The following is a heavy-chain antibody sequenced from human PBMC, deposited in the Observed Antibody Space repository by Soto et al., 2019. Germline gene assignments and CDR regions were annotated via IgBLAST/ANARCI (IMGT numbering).Heavy chain of an antibody. J-gene: IGHJ6*02. V-gene: IGHV3-48*02. CDR1: GFTFSSYS. D-gene: IGHD6-6*01. CDR3: ARATLSSSSGPMHYYYYGIDV. Sequence: EVQLVESGGGLVQPGGSLRLSCAASGFTFSSYSMNWVRQAPGKGLEWVSYISSSSSTIYYADSVKGRFTISRDNAKNSLYLQMNSLRDDDTAVYYCARATLSSSSGPMHYYYYGIDVWGQGTTVTVSS. CDR2: ISSSSSTI.